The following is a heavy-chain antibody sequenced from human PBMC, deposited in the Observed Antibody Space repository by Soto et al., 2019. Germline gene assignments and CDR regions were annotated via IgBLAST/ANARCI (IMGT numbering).Heavy chain of an antibody. Sequence: SETRSLACSLSVFAISSPIYYWGWIRQPPGKGLDGIGSIYYSLNTYYNPYLKSRLTIFVDTSRNHFSLKVNSVTAADTAVYFCARLQRITTLRSEHWGTATMVTXS. V-gene: IGHV4-39*02. J-gene: IGHJ4*02. D-gene: IGHD1-1*01. CDR1: VFAISSPIYY. CDR2: IYYSLNT. CDR3: ARLQRITTLRSEH.